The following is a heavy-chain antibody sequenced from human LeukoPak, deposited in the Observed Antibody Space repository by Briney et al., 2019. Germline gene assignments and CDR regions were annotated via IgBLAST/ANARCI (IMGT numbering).Heavy chain of an antibody. J-gene: IGHJ3*02. Sequence: GASVKVSCKASGYTFTTYYIHWVRQAPGQGLEWMALINPSGGSTHYAQKFPGRVTVTRDTSTSTVYMELTSLRSEDTAVYYCACLPYAFDIWGQGTMVTVSS. CDR3: ACLPYAFDI. V-gene: IGHV1-46*01. CDR2: INPSGGST. CDR1: GYTFTTYY.